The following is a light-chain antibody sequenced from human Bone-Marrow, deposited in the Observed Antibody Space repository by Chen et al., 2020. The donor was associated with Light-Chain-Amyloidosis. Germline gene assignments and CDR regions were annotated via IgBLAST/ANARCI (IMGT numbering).Light chain of an antibody. Sequence: SYELTPPPSVSVSPGQTASITCSGDDLPTKYAYWYQQKPGQAHVLVIHRATERPSGISERFSGSSSGTTATLTISGVQAEDEADYHCQSADSSGTYEVIFCGGTKLTVL. V-gene: IGLV3-25*03. CDR3: QSADSSGTYEVI. CDR2: RAT. CDR1: DLPTKY. J-gene: IGLJ2*01.